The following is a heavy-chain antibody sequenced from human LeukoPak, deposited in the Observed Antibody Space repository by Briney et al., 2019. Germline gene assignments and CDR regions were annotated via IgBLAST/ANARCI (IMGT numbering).Heavy chain of an antibody. CDR1: GFTFSSYA. CDR3: AKRITMVRGVISNPFFDY. Sequence: GGSLRLSCAASGFTFSSYAMSWVRQASGKGLEWVSAISGSGGSTYYADSVKGRFTISRDNSKNTLYLQMNSLRAEDTAVYYCAKRITMVRGVISNPFFDYWGQGTLVTVSS. CDR2: ISGSGGST. J-gene: IGHJ4*02. V-gene: IGHV3-23*01. D-gene: IGHD3-10*01.